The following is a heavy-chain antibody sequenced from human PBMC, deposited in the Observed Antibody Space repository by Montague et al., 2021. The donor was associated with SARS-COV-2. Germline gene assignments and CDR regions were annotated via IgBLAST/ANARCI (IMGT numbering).Heavy chain of an antibody. CDR2: IYTSGST. Sequence: ETLSLTCSVSRGSICSYYWSWIRQPAGKGLEWIGRIYTSGSTNFNPSLKSPVPMSVDTSKNQFSLKLSSVTAADTAVYYCARDVGVPLAPPYSWFDPWGQGTLVTVSS. CDR3: ARDVGVPLAPPYSWFDP. CDR1: RGSICSYY. V-gene: IGHV4-4*07. D-gene: IGHD2-2*01. J-gene: IGHJ5*02.